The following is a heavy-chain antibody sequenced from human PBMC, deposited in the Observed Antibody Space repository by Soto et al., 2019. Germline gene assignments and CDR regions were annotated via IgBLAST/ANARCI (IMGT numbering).Heavy chain of an antibody. CDR3: TRANWYSEY. CDR1: GGSISNHY. V-gene: IGHV4-59*11. J-gene: IGHJ4*02. CDR2: IYYNGNT. D-gene: IGHD7-27*01. Sequence: QVQLQESGPGLVKPSETLSLTSTVSGGSISNHYWSWIRQPPGKGLEWIGSIYYNGNTNYNPSLNRRVTRSVDTSKNQISLKLSSVTAADTAVYYCTRANWYSEYWGQGTLVTVSS.